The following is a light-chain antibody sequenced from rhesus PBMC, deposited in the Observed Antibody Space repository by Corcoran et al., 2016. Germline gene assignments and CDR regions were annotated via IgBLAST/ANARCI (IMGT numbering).Light chain of an antibody. CDR2: GAS. J-gene: IGKJ2*01. CDR1: QSGSSY. V-gene: IGKV3-31*02. CDR3: QETSNLYS. Sequence: EIVMTQSPATLPLSPGERATCSCRVSQSGSSYLAWYQQKPGQAPSLLIYGASSRATGIPDRFSGSGSGTDFTLTISSLEPEVFAVYCCQETSNLYSFSQGTKVEMK.